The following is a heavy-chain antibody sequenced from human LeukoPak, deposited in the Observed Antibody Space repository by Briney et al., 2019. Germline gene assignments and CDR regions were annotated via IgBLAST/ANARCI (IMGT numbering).Heavy chain of an antibody. V-gene: IGHV1-2*06. CDR3: ARVSRVYSSSWYDSYYFDY. CDR2: INPNSGGT. Sequence: ASVKVSCKASGYTFTGYYMHWVRQAPGQGLEWMGRINPNSGGTNYAQKFQGRVTMTTDTSTSTAYMELRSLRSDDTAVYYCARVSRVYSSSWYDSYYFDYWGQGTLVTVSS. D-gene: IGHD6-13*01. CDR1: GYTFTGYY. J-gene: IGHJ4*02.